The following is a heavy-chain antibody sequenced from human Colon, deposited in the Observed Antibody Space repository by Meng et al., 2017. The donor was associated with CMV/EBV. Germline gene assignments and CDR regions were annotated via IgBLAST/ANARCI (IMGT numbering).Heavy chain of an antibody. CDR3: AKIPLGYSLSPLVGLDP. D-gene: IGHD5-18*01. CDR2: IYHSGTT. CDR1: GVSISSDNW. Sequence: QVRRQEASPGLVKPSGTLSLICSVSGVSISSDNWWTWVRQPPGKGLEWIGEIYHSGTTNYNPSLKSRVTISVDKSKNQVSLNLSSVTAADTAVYFCAKIPLGYSLSPLVGLDPWGQGTLVTVSS. V-gene: IGHV4-4*02. J-gene: IGHJ5*02.